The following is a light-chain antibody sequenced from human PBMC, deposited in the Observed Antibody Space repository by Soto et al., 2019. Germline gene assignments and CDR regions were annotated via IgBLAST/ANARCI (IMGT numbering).Light chain of an antibody. Sequence: DIRTTQSPSSLSASVGDRVTITCRASQNIKTYLNWYQHKLGEAPKLLIYDASNLQGGVPSRFSGSGSGTDFTLTISSLQPEDFATYYCQQSYSTPLTFGGGIKVEIK. CDR2: DAS. CDR3: QQSYSTPLT. V-gene: IGKV1-39*01. CDR1: QNIKTY. J-gene: IGKJ4*01.